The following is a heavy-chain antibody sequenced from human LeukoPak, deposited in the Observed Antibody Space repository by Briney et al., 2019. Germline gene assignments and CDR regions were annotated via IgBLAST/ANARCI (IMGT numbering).Heavy chain of an antibody. CDR1: GFIFSAYW. Sequence: GGSLTLPCAASGFIFSAYWVQWVRQAPGKGLVWVSRINSDGIGTRYADSVKGRFTISRDNAKNTLYLQMNSLRAEDTAVYYCARTLYSSSWFDPWGQGTLVTVSS. V-gene: IGHV3-74*01. J-gene: IGHJ5*02. CDR2: INSDGIGT. D-gene: IGHD6-13*01. CDR3: ARTLYSSSWFDP.